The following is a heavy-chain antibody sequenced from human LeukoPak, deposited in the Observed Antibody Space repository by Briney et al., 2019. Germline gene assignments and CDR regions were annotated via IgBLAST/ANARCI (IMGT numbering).Heavy chain of an antibody. V-gene: IGHV3-7*04. J-gene: IGHJ5*02. CDR2: INEDGSDR. Sequence: GGSLRLSCAASGFTFSTYWMSWVRQAPGKGLEWVANINEDGSDRYYVDSVKGRFTISRDNAENSLYLQMNSLRADDTAVYYCARGQKLASWGQGTLVTVSS. CDR3: ARGQKLAS. CDR1: GFTFSTYW. D-gene: IGHD6-13*01.